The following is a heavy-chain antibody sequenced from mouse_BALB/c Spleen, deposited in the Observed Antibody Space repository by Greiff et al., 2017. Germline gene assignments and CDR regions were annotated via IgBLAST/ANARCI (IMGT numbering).Heavy chain of an antibody. J-gene: IGHJ3*01. D-gene: IGHD1-1*01. CDR1: GYTFTSYW. V-gene: IGHV1-69*02. Sequence: QVQLQQSGAELVRPGASVKLSCKASGYTFTSYWINWVKQRPGQGLEWIGNIYPSDSYTNYNQKFKDKATLTVDKSSSTAYMQLSSPTSEDSAVYYCTYGSPFADWGQGTLVTVSA. CDR2: IYPSDSYT. CDR3: TYGSPFAD.